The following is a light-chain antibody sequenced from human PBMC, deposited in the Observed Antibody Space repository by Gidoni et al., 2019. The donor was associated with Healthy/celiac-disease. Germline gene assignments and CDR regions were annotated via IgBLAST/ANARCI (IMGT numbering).Light chain of an antibody. V-gene: IGLV1-44*01. CDR1: SPNIGSNT. CDR2: SNN. J-gene: IGLJ3*02. Sequence: QSVLTQPPSASGTPGQRVTISCSGSSPNIGSNTVNWYQQLPGTAPKLLIYSNNQRPSGVPDRFSGSKSGTSASLAISGLQSEDEADYYCAAWDDSYWVFGGGTKLTVL. CDR3: AAWDDSYWV.